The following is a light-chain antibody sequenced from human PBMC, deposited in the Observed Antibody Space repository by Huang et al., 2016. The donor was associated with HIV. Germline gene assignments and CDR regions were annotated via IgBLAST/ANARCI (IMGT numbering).Light chain of an antibody. CDR3: LQHHAYPRT. V-gene: IGKV1-17*03. J-gene: IGKJ1*01. CDR1: QAISKY. Sequence: DIQMTQSPSAMSASVGEKVTITCRASQAISKYLVWFQQKPGRAPKRLIYAASSLQSWVPSRFSGSGYWTKFTLTISSLQPEDFATYYCLQHHAYPRTFGPGTKVEVK. CDR2: AAS.